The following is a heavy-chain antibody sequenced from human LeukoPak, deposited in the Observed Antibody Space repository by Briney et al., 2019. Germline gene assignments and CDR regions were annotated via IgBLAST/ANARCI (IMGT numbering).Heavy chain of an antibody. D-gene: IGHD3-16*01. CDR3: AHFRGGAFDF. V-gene: IGHV4-34*01. J-gene: IGHJ3*01. CDR1: GGSFSGYY. Sequence: SETLSLTCAVYGGSFSGYYWSWIRQPPGKGLEWIGEINHSGSTNYNPSLKSRVTISVDTSKNQFSLKLSSVTAADTAVYYCAHFRGGAFDFWGQGTMVTVSA. CDR2: INHSGST.